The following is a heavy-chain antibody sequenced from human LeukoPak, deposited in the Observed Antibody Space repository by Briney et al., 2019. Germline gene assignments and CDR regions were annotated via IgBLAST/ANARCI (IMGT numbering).Heavy chain of an antibody. CDR1: GFTFSSYA. CDR2: ISGSGGST. Sequence: GGSLRLSCAASGFTFSSYAMSWVRQAPGKGLEWVSAISGSGGSTYYADSVKGRFTISRDNSKNALYLQMNSLRADDTAVYYCAKAPYGDYTLDFDYWGQGTLVTVSS. CDR3: AKAPYGDYTLDFDY. V-gene: IGHV3-23*01. D-gene: IGHD4-17*01. J-gene: IGHJ4*02.